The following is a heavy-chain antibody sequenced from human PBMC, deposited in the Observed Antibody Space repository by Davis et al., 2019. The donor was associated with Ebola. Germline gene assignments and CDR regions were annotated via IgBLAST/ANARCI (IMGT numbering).Heavy chain of an antibody. CDR2: IIPILGIA. CDR3: ARVGGVVVVAATLRSYYGMDV. Sequence: SVKVSCKASGGTFSSYAISWVRQAPGQGLEWMGRIIPILGIANYAQKFQGRVTMTRDTSTSTVYMELSSLRSEDTAVYYCARVGGVVVVAATLRSYYGMDVWGQGTTVTVSS. D-gene: IGHD2-15*01. V-gene: IGHV1-69*04. J-gene: IGHJ6*02. CDR1: GGTFSSYA.